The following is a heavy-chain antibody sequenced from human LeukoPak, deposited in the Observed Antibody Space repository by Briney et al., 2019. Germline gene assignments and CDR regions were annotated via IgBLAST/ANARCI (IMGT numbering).Heavy chain of an antibody. CDR2: INPNTGVT. CDR1: GYTFTGYY. CDR3: ARDRTTVTTGYYGMDV. Sequence: ASVKVSCKASGYTFTGYYMHWVRQAPGQGLEWMGWINPNTGVTNYAQKFQGRVTLTRDTSIITAYMELTRPRSDDTAMYYCARDRTTVTTGYYGMDVWGQGTTLTVSS. D-gene: IGHD4-17*01. V-gene: IGHV1-2*02. J-gene: IGHJ6*02.